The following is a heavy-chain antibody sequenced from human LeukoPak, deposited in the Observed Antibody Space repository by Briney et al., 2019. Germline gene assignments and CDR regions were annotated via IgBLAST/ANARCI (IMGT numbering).Heavy chain of an antibody. V-gene: IGHV3-21*01. CDR1: GFTFSSYS. D-gene: IGHD3-3*01. CDR2: ISSSSSYI. J-gene: IGHJ6*02. CDR3: ARDRHYDFWSGYYSSYYYYGMDV. Sequence: GGSLRLSCAVSGFTFSSYSMNWVRQAPGKGLEWVSSISSSSSYIYYADSVKGRFTISRDNAKNSLYLQMNSLRAEDTAVYYCARDRHYDFWSGYYSSYYYYGMDVWGQGTTVTVSS.